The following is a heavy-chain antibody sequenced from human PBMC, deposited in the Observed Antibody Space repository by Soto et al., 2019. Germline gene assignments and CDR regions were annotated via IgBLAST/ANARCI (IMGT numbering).Heavy chain of an antibody. D-gene: IGHD3-3*01. CDR2: IIPIFGTA. V-gene: IGHV1-69*01. CDR3: ASRASTYHDFWSGYSGYYDYGMGV. CDR1: GGTFSSYA. Sequence: QVQLVQSGAEVKKPGSSVKVSCKASGGTFSSYAISWVRQAPGQGLEWMGGIIPIFGTANYAQKFQGRVTSTGDESTSTGDVELSSLRSDDTGVYYCASRASTYHDFWSGYSGYYDYGMGVWGQGATVTVSS. J-gene: IGHJ6*02.